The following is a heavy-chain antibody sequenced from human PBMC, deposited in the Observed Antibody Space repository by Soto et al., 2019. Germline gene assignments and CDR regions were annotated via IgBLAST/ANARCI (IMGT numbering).Heavy chain of an antibody. J-gene: IGHJ3*02. Sequence: SETLSLTCSVSGGSIRSFYWSWIRQPPGKGPEWIGYIHHSGKIDYNPSLKRRVTMSVDTSKSELSLSLSSVTAADTAVYYCARVLPQIFITHDVFDIWGQGTMVTVSS. CDR3: ARVLPQIFITHDVFDI. CDR2: IHHSGKI. V-gene: IGHV4-59*01. CDR1: GGSIRSFY. D-gene: IGHD3-22*01.